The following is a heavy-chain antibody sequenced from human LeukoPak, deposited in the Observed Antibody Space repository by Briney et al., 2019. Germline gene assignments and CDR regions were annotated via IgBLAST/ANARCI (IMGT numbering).Heavy chain of an antibody. J-gene: IGHJ4*02. CDR3: ARDEGEYYDILTGLL. CDR1: GGTFSSYA. V-gene: IGHV1-69*05. D-gene: IGHD3-9*01. CDR2: IIPIFGTA. Sequence: SVKVSCKASGGTFSSYAISWVRQAPGQGLEWMGRIIPIFGTANYAQKFQGRVTITTDESTSTAYMELSSLRSEDTAVYYRARDEGEYYDILTGLLWGQGTLVTVSS.